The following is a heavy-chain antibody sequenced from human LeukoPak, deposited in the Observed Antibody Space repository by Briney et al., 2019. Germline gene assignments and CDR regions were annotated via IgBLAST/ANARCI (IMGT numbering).Heavy chain of an antibody. CDR3: ASPKNQLRFLEWRYTSKDAFDI. J-gene: IGHJ3*02. Sequence: PSETLSLTCTVSGGSISSRSYYWGWIRQPPGKGLEWIGSIYYSGDTYYNPSLKSRVTISVDTSKNQVSLKLSSVTAADTAVYYCASPKNQLRFLEWRYTSKDAFDIWGQGTMVTVSS. CDR1: GGSISSRSYY. D-gene: IGHD3-3*01. CDR2: IYYSGDT. V-gene: IGHV4-39*01.